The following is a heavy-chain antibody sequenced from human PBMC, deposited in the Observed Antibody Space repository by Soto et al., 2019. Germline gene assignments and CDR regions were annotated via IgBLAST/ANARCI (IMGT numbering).Heavy chain of an antibody. CDR3: AHSSSEWLLQNWFDP. CDR1: GFSLSTSGVG. V-gene: IGHV2-5*02. Sequence: QITLKESGPTLVKPTQTLTLTCTFSGFSLSTSGVGVGWIRQPPGKALEWLALIYWDDDKRYSPSLKSRLTITKDTSKNQVVLTMTNMDPVDTAPYYCAHSSSEWLLQNWFDPWGQGTLVTVSS. D-gene: IGHD3-3*01. CDR2: IYWDDDK. J-gene: IGHJ5*02.